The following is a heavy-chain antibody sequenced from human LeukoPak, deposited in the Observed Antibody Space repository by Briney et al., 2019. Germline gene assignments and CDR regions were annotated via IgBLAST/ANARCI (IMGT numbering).Heavy chain of an antibody. CDR3: ATGRFGDPWWFDP. CDR1: GGSISSGGYY. D-gene: IGHD3-10*01. V-gene: IGHV4-61*08. CDR2: IYYSGTT. J-gene: IGHJ5*02. Sequence: SETLSLTCTVSGGSISSGGYYWSWIRQHPGKCLEWIGYIYYSGTTKYNPSLKSRLTISVDTSKNQFSLKLSSVTAADTAVYYCATGRFGDPWWFDPWGQGTLVTVSS.